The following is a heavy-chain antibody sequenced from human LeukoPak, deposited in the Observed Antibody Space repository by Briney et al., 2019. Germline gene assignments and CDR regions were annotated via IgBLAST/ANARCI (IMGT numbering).Heavy chain of an antibody. D-gene: IGHD2-15*01. CDR1: GFTFSDYY. CDR2: INNGGSNR. CDR3: ATAVRIYPL. V-gene: IGHV3-11*04. J-gene: IGHJ4*02. Sequence: GGSLRLSCAASGFTFSDYYMSWIRQAPGKGPEWVSYINNGGSNRYYADSVKGRFTISRGNARNSLYLQMNSLRAEDTAVYYCATAVRIYPLWGQGTLVTVSS.